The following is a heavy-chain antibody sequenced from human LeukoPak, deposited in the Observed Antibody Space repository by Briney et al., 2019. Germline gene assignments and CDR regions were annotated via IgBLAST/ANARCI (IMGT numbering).Heavy chain of an antibody. CDR2: ITSGGST. J-gene: IGHJ5*02. CDR1: GFTFSSYG. CDR3: SKSYSSGP. V-gene: IGHV3-23*01. Sequence: GGSLRLSCAASGFTFSSYGMSWVRQTPGKGLEWDSTITSGGSTYHADSVRGRLTISRDNSKSTLYLQMNSLRAEDTGVYYCSKSYSSGPWGQGALVTVSS. D-gene: IGHD6-19*01.